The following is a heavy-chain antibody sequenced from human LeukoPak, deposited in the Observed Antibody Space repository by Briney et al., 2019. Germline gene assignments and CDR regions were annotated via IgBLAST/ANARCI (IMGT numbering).Heavy chain of an antibody. J-gene: IGHJ4*02. Sequence: GGSLRLSCAASGYTFSRYTLNWLRQAPGKGLEWVSSISTSSRKRFYAGSVKGRLTMSRDNAKNSLYMQMNRLRAEDTAVYYCAREGVPGAVDYWGQGTLVTVSS. D-gene: IGHD2-2*01. CDR3: AREGVPGAVDY. CDR1: GYTFSRYT. CDR2: ISTSSRKR. V-gene: IGHV3-21*01.